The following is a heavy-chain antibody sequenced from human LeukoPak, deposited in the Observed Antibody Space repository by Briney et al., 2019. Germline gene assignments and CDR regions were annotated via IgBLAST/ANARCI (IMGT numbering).Heavy chain of an antibody. J-gene: IGHJ4*02. CDR3: AREAYSYGPVIDY. V-gene: IGHV3-7*01. D-gene: IGHD5-18*01. Sequence: PGGSLRLSCAASGFTFSSYWMSWVRQAPGKGLEWVANIKQDGSEKYYVDSVKGRFTISRDNAKNSLYLQMNSLRAEDTAVYYCAREAYSYGPVIDYWGQGTLVTVSS. CDR2: IKQDGSEK. CDR1: GFTFSSYW.